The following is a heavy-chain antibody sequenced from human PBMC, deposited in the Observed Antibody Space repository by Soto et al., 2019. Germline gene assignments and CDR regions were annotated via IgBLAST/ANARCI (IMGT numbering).Heavy chain of an antibody. D-gene: IGHD3-3*01. Sequence: SETLSLTCTVSGGSISSYYWSWIRQSPGKGLEWIGYIHYSGSTKSNPSLKSRVTISVDTSKNQFSLRLSSVTAADTAVYYCARQSITIFGVVPRAFDIWGQGTMVTVSS. CDR2: IHYSGST. CDR1: GGSISSYY. CDR3: ARQSITIFGVVPRAFDI. J-gene: IGHJ3*02. V-gene: IGHV4-59*08.